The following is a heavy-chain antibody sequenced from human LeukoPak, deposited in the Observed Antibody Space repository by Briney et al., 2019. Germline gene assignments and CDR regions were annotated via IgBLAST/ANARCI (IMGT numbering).Heavy chain of an antibody. CDR2: IYSGGST. V-gene: IGHV3-66*01. Sequence: GGSLRLSCAASGFTVSSNYMSWVRQAPGKGLEWVSVIYSGGSTYYADSVKGRFTISRDNSKNTLYLQMNSLRAEDTAVYYCARAIPYSSSWYYYYGMDVWGQGTTVTVSS. CDR3: ARAIPYSSSWYYYYGMDV. CDR1: GFTVSSNY. D-gene: IGHD6-13*01. J-gene: IGHJ6*02.